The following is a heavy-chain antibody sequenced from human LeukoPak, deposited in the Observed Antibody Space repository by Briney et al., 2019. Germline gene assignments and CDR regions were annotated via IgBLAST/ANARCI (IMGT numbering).Heavy chain of an antibody. V-gene: IGHV4-59*01. CDR2: IYYSGST. Sequence: SETLSLTCTVSGGSISSYYWSWIRQPPGKGLGWIGYIYYSGSTNYNPSLKSRVTISVDTSKNQFSLKLSSVTAADTAVYYCARGEYDFWSGPMGVNVFDIWGQGTMVTVSS. J-gene: IGHJ3*02. D-gene: IGHD3-3*01. CDR1: GGSISSYY. CDR3: ARGEYDFWSGPMGVNVFDI.